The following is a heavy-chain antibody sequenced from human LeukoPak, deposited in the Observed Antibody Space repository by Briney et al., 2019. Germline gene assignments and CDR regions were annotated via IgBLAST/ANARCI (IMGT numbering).Heavy chain of an antibody. D-gene: IGHD1-1*01. CDR3: ARADNPNYYYYYMDV. CDR1: GFTLDDYG. J-gene: IGHJ6*03. V-gene: IGHV3-20*04. Sequence: PGGSLRLSCAASGFTLDDYGMSWVRQAPGKGLEWVSGINWDGGNTAYADSVKGRFTISRDNAKNSLYLQMNSLRAEDTALYYCARADNPNYYYYYMDVWGKGTTVTVSS. CDR2: INWDGGNT.